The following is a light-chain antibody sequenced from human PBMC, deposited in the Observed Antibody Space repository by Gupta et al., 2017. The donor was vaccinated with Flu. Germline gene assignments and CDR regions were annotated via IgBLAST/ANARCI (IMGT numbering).Light chain of an antibody. CDR3: QAWDSSTVV. Sequence: SYELTQPPSVSVSPGQTASITCSGDTLGDKYACWYQQKPGQSPVLVIYQDSKRPSGIPERFSGSNSGNTATLTLSGTQAMDEVDYYCQAWDSSTVVFGGGTKLTVL. V-gene: IGLV3-1*01. CDR2: QDS. J-gene: IGLJ2*01. CDR1: TLGDKY.